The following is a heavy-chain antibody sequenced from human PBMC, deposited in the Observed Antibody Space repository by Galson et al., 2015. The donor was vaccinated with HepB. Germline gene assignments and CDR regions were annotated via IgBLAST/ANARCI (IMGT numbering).Heavy chain of an antibody. D-gene: IGHD3-10*01. Sequence: SLRLSCAASGFTFNDCTMHWLRQVPEKGLEWVSLISWDGLTTYYADSVEGRFTISRDNNNNSLYLQMNSLITEDTALYYCAKEVGGSGDLAFENWGQGTLVTVSS. CDR2: ISWDGLTT. CDR3: AKEVGGSGDLAFEN. V-gene: IGHV3-43*01. J-gene: IGHJ4*02. CDR1: GFTFNDCT.